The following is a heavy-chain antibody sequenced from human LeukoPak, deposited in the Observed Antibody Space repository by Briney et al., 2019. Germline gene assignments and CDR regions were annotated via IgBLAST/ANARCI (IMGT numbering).Heavy chain of an antibody. V-gene: IGHV4-34*01. J-gene: IGHJ2*01. D-gene: IGHD5-18*01. CDR3: ARVPRGDSYVHLYFDL. CDR1: SGPFSGFY. CDR2: INHRGST. Sequence: PSETLSLTCAVYSGPFSGFYWSWLRQPPGKGLEWIGDINHRGSTNYNPSLKSRVTISVDTSKNQFSLKLSSVTAADTAVYYCARVPRGDSYVHLYFDLWGRGTLVTASS.